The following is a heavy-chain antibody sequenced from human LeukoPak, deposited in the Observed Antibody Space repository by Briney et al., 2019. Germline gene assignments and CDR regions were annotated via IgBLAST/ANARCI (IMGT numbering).Heavy chain of an antibody. D-gene: IGHD7-27*01. Sequence: ASVKVSCKASGYTFTGYYMHWVRQAPGQGLEWMGWINPNSGDTNYAQKFQGRVTMTRDTSITTASVELSSLRSDDTAVYYCARDLSGAYWGGCFDYWGQGTLVTVSS. V-gene: IGHV1-2*02. CDR2: INPNSGDT. CDR1: GYTFTGYY. J-gene: IGHJ4*02. CDR3: ARDLSGAYWGGCFDY.